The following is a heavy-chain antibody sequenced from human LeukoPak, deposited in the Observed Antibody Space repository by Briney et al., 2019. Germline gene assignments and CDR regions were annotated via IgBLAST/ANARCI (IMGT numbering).Heavy chain of an antibody. CDR2: ISPFNGNT. D-gene: IGHD6-19*01. Sequence: ASVRVSCKASGYTFNTYGISWVRQAPGQGLEWIGWISPFNGNTNHAQNVQGRATMATDTSTSTAYMDLRGLRSDDTAVYYCARDREQWVPLGALDIWGQGTMVTVSS. CDR1: GYTFNTYG. J-gene: IGHJ3*02. CDR3: ARDREQWVPLGALDI. V-gene: IGHV1-18*01.